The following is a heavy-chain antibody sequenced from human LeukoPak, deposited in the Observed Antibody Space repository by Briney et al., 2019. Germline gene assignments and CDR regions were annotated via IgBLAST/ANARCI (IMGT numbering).Heavy chain of an antibody. CDR3: TRDSTTFRFGY. D-gene: IGHD3-16*01. V-gene: IGHV3-53*01. J-gene: IGHJ4*02. Sequence: GGSLRLSCAASGFTVSSSYMSWVRQAPGKGLEWVSIVYSDDIRYYVDSVKGRFSISRDTSRNTLYLQMNSLRAEDTAVYYCTRDSTTFRFGYWGQGTLVTVSS. CDR1: GFTVSSSY. CDR2: VYSDDIR.